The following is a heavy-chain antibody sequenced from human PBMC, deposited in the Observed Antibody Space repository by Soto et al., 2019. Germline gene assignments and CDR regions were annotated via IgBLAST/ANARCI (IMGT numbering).Heavy chain of an antibody. CDR2: IIGAGAP. V-gene: IGHV3-23*01. CDR1: GFTFSIYA. D-gene: IGHD3-10*01. J-gene: IGHJ4*02. CDR3: GKDFTPDSGGDIDY. Sequence: EVQLLESGGGLVQPGGSLRLSCAASGFTFSIYAMNWVRQAPGKGLEWVAGIIGAGAPYYADPVKGRFTISRDNSKNTLYLQMIRLRGGDTALYFCGKDFTPDSGGDIDYWGQGPLVTVSS.